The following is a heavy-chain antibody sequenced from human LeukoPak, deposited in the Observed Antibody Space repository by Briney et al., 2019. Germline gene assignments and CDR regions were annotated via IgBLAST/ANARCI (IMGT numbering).Heavy chain of an antibody. J-gene: IGHJ4*02. CDR3: ARRRIAVAGTNFDY. D-gene: IGHD6-19*01. Sequence: PGGSLRLSCAASGFTFSDYYMSWIRQAPGKGLEWVSYISSSGSTIYYADSVKGRFTISRANAKNSLYLQMNSLRAEDTAVYYCARRRIAVAGTNFDYWGQGTLVTVSS. V-gene: IGHV3-11*04. CDR1: GFTFSDYY. CDR2: ISSSGSTI.